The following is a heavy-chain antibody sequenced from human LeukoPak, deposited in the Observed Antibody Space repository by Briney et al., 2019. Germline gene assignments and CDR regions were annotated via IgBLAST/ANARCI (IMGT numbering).Heavy chain of an antibody. CDR1: GGTFSSYA. CDR2: IIPIFGTA. CDR3: ASSRIVGASNFDY. J-gene: IGHJ4*02. V-gene: IGHV1-69*05. D-gene: IGHD1-26*01. Sequence: XVKVSCKASGGTFSSYAISWVRQAPGQGLEWMGRIIPIFGTANYAQKFQGRVTITTDESTSTAYMELSSLRSEDTAVYYCASSRIVGASNFDYWGQGTLVTVSS.